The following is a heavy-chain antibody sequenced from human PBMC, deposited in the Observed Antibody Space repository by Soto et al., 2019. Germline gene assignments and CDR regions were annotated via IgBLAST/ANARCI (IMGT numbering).Heavy chain of an antibody. Sequence: SETLCVRCAVSGGSISGSYYYWRWLRQSPGKGPEWIGSVFSTGFTSYNPSLESRVSVSVDTSKNQFSLKVSGVSAADTAVYYCATSQKRYTWKYFDNWGTRPLVTVSS. V-gene: IGHV4-39*01. J-gene: IGHJ4*02. CDR2: VFSTGFT. D-gene: IGHD1-20*01. CDR3: ATSQKRYTWKYFDN. CDR1: GGSISGSYYY.